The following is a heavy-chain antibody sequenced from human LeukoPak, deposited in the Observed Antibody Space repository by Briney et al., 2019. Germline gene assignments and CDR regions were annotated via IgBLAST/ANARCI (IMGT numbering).Heavy chain of an antibody. CDR1: GFTFSSYW. D-gene: IGHD5-24*01. V-gene: IGHV3-7*01. Sequence: PVGSLRLSCAASGFTFSSYWMSWVRQAPGKGLEWVANIKQDGSEKYYVDSVKGLFTISRDNAKNSLYLQMNSLRAEDTAVYYCARDRGDGYNSYYFDYWGQGTLVTVSS. CDR3: ARDRGDGYNSYYFDY. CDR2: IKQDGSEK. J-gene: IGHJ4*02.